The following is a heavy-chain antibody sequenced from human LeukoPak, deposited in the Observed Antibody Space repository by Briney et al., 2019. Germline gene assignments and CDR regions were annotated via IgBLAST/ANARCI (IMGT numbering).Heavy chain of an antibody. J-gene: IGHJ6*03. CDR2: INHSGST. CDR3: ARGPERYFDWLLDYYYYMDV. D-gene: IGHD3-9*01. CDR1: GGSFSGYY. Sequence: PSETLPLTCAVYGGSFSGYYWSWIRQPPGKGLEWIGEINHSGSTNYNPSLKSRVTISVDTSKNQFSLKLSSVTAADTAVYYCARGPERYFDWLLDYYYYMDVWGKGTTVTVSS. V-gene: IGHV4-34*01.